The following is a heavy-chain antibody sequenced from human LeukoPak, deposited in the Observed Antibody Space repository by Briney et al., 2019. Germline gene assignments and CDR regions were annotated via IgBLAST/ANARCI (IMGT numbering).Heavy chain of an antibody. CDR1: GFTFSSYR. D-gene: IGHD3-22*01. CDR2: IRYDGNNK. V-gene: IGHV3-30*02. CDR3: AKRSSISSGYFDF. Sequence: GGSLRLSCAASGFTFSSYRMHWVRQAPGKGLEWVAFIRYDGNNKYYADCVKGLFTLSRDNPKNTIYLQINSLRAEDAAIYYCAKRSSISSGYFDFWGRGTLVTVSS. J-gene: IGHJ4*02.